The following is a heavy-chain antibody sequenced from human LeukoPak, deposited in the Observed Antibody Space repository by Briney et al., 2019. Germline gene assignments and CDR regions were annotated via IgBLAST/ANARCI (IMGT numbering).Heavy chain of an antibody. CDR2: ISYDGSNK. J-gene: IGHJ5*02. CDR1: GFTFSSYG. CDR3: AKDLLAAGFSTWFDP. V-gene: IGHV3-30*18. D-gene: IGHD6-13*01. Sequence: GRSLRLSCAASGFTFSSYGMRWVRQAPGKGLEWVAVISYDGSNKYYADSVKGRFTISRDNARDTLYLQMNSLRVEDTAVYYCAKDLLAAGFSTWFDPWGQGTLVTVSS.